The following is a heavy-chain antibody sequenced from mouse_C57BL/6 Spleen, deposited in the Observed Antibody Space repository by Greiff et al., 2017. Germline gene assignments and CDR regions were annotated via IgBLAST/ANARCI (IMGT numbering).Heavy chain of an antibody. V-gene: IGHV14-4*01. Sequence: VQLQQSGAELVRPGASVKLSCTASGFNIKDDYMHWVKQRPEQGLEWIGWIDPENGDTEYASKFQGKATITAETSSNTAYLQLSSLTSEDTAVYYCTTWGYYGNYVAYWGQGTLVTVSA. CDR3: TTWGYYGNYVAY. D-gene: IGHD2-1*01. J-gene: IGHJ3*01. CDR1: GFNIKDDY. CDR2: IDPENGDT.